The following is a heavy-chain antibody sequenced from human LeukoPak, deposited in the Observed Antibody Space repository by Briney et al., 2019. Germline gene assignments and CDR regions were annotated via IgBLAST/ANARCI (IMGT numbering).Heavy chain of an antibody. Sequence: PGGSLRLSCAASGFTFSSYGMHWVRQAPGKGLEWVAFIRNDGSNKYYADSVKGRFTISRDNSKNTLYLQMNSLRAEDTAVYYCAKDQYCSSTSCLNWFDPWGQGTLVTVSS. CDR3: AKDQYCSSTSCLNWFDP. CDR2: IRNDGSNK. D-gene: IGHD2-2*01. CDR1: GFTFSSYG. V-gene: IGHV3-30*02. J-gene: IGHJ5*02.